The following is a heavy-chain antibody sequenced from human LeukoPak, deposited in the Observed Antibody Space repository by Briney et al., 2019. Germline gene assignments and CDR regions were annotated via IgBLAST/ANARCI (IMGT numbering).Heavy chain of an antibody. CDR3: ARVPSGYSCGFFDY. D-gene: IGHD5-18*01. Sequence: GGSLRLSCAASGFTFSNYWMSWVRQAPGKGLEWVSAISGSGGSTYYADSVKGRFTISRDNSKNTLYLQMNSLRAEDTAVYYCARVPSGYSCGFFDYWGQGTLVTVSS. J-gene: IGHJ4*02. CDR2: ISGSGGST. CDR1: GFTFSNYW. V-gene: IGHV3-23*01.